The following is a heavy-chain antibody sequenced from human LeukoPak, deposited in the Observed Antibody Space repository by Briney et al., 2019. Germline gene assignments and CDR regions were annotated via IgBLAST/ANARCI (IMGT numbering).Heavy chain of an antibody. CDR2: MSGTGDNI. CDR3: AKGNILTGDLYDN. D-gene: IGHD3-9*01. CDR1: GFTFSSLA. J-gene: IGHJ4*02. Sequence: GGSLRLSCAASGFTFSSLALSWVRQAPGKGLEWVSFMSGTGDNIYYAASVKGRFTISRDNSKNTLYLQMNSLRAEDTAVYFCAKGNILTGDLYDNWGQGTLVTVSS. V-gene: IGHV3-23*01.